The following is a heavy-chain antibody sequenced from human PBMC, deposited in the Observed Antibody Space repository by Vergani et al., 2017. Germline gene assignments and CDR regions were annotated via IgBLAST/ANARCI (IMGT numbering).Heavy chain of an antibody. V-gene: IGHV3-30*02. J-gene: IGHJ4*02. CDR1: GFTLSNYD. Sequence: QVQLVESGGGVVQRGGSLRLSCATSGFTLSNYDMQWIRQGPGKGLGFVAFIQFDGSNQYYADSVKGRFTLSRDFSKNTLYLQMNSLRTDDTATYYCAKHFRGWGIDYWCQGTQVIVSS. CDR2: IQFDGSNQ. CDR3: AKHFRGWGIDY. D-gene: IGHD3-16*01.